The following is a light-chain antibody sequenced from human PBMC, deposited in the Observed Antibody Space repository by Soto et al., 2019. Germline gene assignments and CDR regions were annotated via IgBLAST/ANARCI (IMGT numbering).Light chain of an antibody. J-gene: IGLJ2*01. CDR3: SSYAGSNNVV. V-gene: IGLV2-8*01. CDR1: SSDVGGYNY. Sequence: QSALTQPPSASGSPGQSVTISCTGTSSDVGGYNYVSWYQQHPGKAPKLMIYEVSKRPSGVPDRFSGSKSGNTASLTVSGLQAEDEAGYYCSSYAGSNNVVFGGGIKVTVL. CDR2: EVS.